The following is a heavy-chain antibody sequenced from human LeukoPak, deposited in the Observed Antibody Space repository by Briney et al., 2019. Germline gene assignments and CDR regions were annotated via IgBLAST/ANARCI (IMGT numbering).Heavy chain of an antibody. D-gene: IGHD5-18*01. V-gene: IGHV4-34*01. CDR3: ARLRGSRIRLWSRYFDY. Sequence: SETLSLTCAVYGVSFSGYYWSWIRQPPGKGLEWIGEINHSGSTNYNPSLKSRVTISVDTSKNQFSLKLSSVTAADTAVYYCARLRGSRIRLWSRYFDYWGQGTLVTVSS. CDR2: INHSGST. CDR1: GVSFSGYY. J-gene: IGHJ4*02.